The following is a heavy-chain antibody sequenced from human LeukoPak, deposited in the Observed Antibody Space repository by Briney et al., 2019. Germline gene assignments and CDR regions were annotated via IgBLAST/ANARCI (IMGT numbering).Heavy chain of an antibody. J-gene: IGHJ5*02. CDR2: IIPILGIA. Sequence: GASVKVSCKASGGTFSSYAISWVRQAPGQGLEWMGRIIPILGIANYAQKFQDRVTITADKSTSTAYMELSSLRSEDTAVYYCAREEDGNWFDPWGQGTLVTVSS. V-gene: IGHV1-69*04. CDR1: GGTFSSYA. CDR3: AREEDGNWFDP.